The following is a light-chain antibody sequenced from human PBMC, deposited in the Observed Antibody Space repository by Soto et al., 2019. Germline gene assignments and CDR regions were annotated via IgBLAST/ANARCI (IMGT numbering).Light chain of an antibody. CDR2: LNSDGSH. Sequence: QPVLTQSPSASASLGASVKLTCTLSSGHSNYAIAWHQQQSEKGPRYLMKLNSDGSHSKGDGIPDRFSGSXXGAERYLTISSLQSEDEADYYCQTWGSGIVVFGGGTKLTVL. CDR3: QTWGSGIVV. V-gene: IGLV4-69*01. CDR1: SGHSNYA. J-gene: IGLJ2*01.